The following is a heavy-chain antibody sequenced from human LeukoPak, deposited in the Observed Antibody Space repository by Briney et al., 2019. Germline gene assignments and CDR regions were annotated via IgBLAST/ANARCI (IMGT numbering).Heavy chain of an antibody. CDR1: GYTFTGYY. CDR2: INPNSGGT. J-gene: IGHJ4*02. V-gene: IGHV1-2*02. D-gene: IGHD3-9*01. CDR3: ARDGRILTGYTY. Sequence: ASVKVSCRASGYTFTGYYMHWVRQAPGQGLEWMGWINPNSGGTNYAQKFQGRVTMTRDTSISTAYMEPSRLRSDDTAVYYCARDGRILTGYTYWGQGTLVTVSS.